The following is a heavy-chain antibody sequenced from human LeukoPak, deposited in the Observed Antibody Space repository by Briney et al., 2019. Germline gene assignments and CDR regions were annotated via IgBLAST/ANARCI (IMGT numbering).Heavy chain of an antibody. CDR1: GFTFSSYA. CDR3: ATGVLRYFDWALGY. D-gene: IGHD3-9*01. J-gene: IGHJ4*02. V-gene: IGHV3-30*04. CDR2: ISYDGSNK. Sequence: GGSLRLSCAASGFTFSSYAMHWVRQAPGKGLEWVAVISYDGSNKYYADSVKGRFTISRDNSKNTLYLQMNSLRAEDTAVYYCATGVLRYFDWALGYWGQGTLVTVSS.